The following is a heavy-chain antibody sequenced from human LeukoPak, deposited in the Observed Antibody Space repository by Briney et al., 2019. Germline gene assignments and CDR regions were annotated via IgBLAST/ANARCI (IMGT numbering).Heavy chain of an antibody. CDR3: ARAISTYYFDY. CDR1: GFTFSSYW. J-gene: IGHJ4*02. D-gene: IGHD6-13*01. Sequence: GGSLRLSCEASGFTFSSYWMHWVRQTPGKGLMWVARIKSDGSTIYADSVQGRFTISRDNAKNMVYLQMNSLRDDDTAIYYCARAISTYYFDYWGQGTLVTVSS. V-gene: IGHV3-74*01. CDR2: IKSDGST.